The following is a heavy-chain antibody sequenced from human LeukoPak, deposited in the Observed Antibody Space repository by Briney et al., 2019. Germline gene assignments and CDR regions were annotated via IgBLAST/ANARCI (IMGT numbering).Heavy chain of an antibody. CDR1: GYSFTSYW. CDR3: ASRRGQQLPPDAFDI. V-gene: IGHV5-51*01. Sequence: GESLKISCKGSGYSFTSYWIGWVRQMPGKGLEWMGIIYPGDSDTRCSPSFQGQVTISADKSISTAYLQWSSLKASDTAMYYCASRRGQQLPPDAFDIWGQGTMVTVSS. J-gene: IGHJ3*02. D-gene: IGHD6-13*01. CDR2: IYPGDSDT.